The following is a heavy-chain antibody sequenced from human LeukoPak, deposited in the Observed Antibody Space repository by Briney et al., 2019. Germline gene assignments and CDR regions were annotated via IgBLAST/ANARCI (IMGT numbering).Heavy chain of an antibody. D-gene: IGHD5-12*01. CDR3: ARLGYSGYVEENWFDP. CDR1: GGSISSYY. V-gene: IGHV4-59*08. CDR2: IYYSGST. Sequence: SETLSLTCTVSGGSISSYYWSWIRQPPGKGLEWIGYIYYSGSTNYNPSLKSRVTISVDTSKNQFSLKLSSVTAADTAVYYCARLGYSGYVEENWFDPWGQGTLVTVSS. J-gene: IGHJ5*02.